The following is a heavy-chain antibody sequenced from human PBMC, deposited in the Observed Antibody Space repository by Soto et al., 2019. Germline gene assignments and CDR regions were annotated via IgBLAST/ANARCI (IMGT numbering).Heavy chain of an antibody. V-gene: IGHV4-4*02. CDR1: GGSISRSSW. Sequence: PSETLSLTCAVSGGSISRSSWWSWVRQPPGKGLEWIGEIYHSGSTNYNPSLKSRVTISVDTSKNQFSLMVTSVSAADTAVYYCARPGRTAASGYYYYGMDVWGQGTTVTVSS. J-gene: IGHJ6*02. D-gene: IGHD3-10*01. CDR3: ARPGRTAASGYYYYGMDV. CDR2: IYHSGST.